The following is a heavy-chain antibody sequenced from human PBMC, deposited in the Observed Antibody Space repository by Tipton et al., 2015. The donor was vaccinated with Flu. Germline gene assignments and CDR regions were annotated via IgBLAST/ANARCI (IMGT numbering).Heavy chain of an antibody. Sequence: SLRLSCAVSEFTFSGYWMSWVRQAPGKGLEWVANIKQDGSEKHYVDSVKGRFTISRDNAKNSLHLQMNSLRPEDTAVYYCARGTYSFDYWGQGTLVIVSS. CDR2: IKQDGSEK. J-gene: IGHJ4*02. V-gene: IGHV3-7*01. CDR3: ARGTYSFDY. D-gene: IGHD5-12*01. CDR1: EFTFSGYW.